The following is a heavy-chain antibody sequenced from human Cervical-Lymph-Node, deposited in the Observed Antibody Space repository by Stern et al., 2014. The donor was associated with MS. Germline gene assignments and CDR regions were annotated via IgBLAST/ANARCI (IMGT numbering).Heavy chain of an antibody. CDR2: MNPNIGNT. Sequence: VQLVESGAEVKKPGASVKVSCKASGYTFINYDINWVRQAPGRGLEGIGWMNPNIGNTGYAQEFQGRVTMTTNTSISTVYMELSSLTSDDTAVYYCARGLVVSSSLWFDPWGQGTLVTVSS. V-gene: IGHV1-8*01. D-gene: IGHD6-6*01. CDR3: ARGLVVSSSLWFDP. CDR1: GYTFINYD. J-gene: IGHJ5*02.